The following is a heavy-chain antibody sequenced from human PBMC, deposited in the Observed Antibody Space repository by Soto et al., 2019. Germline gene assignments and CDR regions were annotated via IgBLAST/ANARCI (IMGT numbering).Heavy chain of an antibody. CDR2: ISGSGGTT. CDR1: GFTFSNYA. D-gene: IGHD6-25*01. V-gene: IGHV3-23*01. CDR3: AKFFVETGSNSGWPWSFHY. Sequence: EVQLLESGGGLVQPGRSLRLSCAASGFTFSNYAMSWVRQAPGQGLDWVSAISGSGGTTDYADSVKGRFTISRDHSKNTLFLPMKSLRAADAAVYYCAKFFVETGSNSGWPWSFHYWGQGTLVTVSS. J-gene: IGHJ4*02.